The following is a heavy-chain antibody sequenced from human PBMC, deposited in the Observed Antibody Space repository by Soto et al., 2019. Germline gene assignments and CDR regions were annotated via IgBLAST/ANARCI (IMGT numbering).Heavy chain of an antibody. CDR1: GFTFSSYG. Sequence: GGFLRLSCAASGFTFSSYGMHWVRQAPGKGLEWVAVIWYDGSNKYYADSVKGRFTISRDNSKNTLYLQMNSLRAEDTAVYYCAKDTFDYGERWIDYWGQGTLVTVSS. V-gene: IGHV3-30*02. D-gene: IGHD4-17*01. CDR3: AKDTFDYGERWIDY. J-gene: IGHJ4*02. CDR2: IWYDGSNK.